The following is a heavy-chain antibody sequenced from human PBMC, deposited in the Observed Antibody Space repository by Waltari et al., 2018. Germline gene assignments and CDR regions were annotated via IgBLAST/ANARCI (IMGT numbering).Heavy chain of an antibody. Sequence: QVQLQQWGAGLLKPSETLSLTCAVYGGTFNDHYWNWIRQPPGKGLEWIGQINDSGSTNYNPSLRSRVTISVDTSKNQFSLNLSSVTAADTAVYYCARHPHLTGDFGYWGQGTLVTVSS. D-gene: IGHD7-27*01. J-gene: IGHJ4*02. CDR1: GGTFNDHY. V-gene: IGHV4-34*01. CDR2: INDSGST. CDR3: ARHPHLTGDFGY.